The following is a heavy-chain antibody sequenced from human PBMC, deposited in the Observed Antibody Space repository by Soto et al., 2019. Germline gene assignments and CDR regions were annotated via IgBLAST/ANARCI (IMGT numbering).Heavy chain of an antibody. Sequence: ASVKVSCKASGYTFTGYYMHWVRQAPGQGLEWMRWINPNSGGTNYAQKYQGWVTMTRDTSISSAYMELSRLRSDDTAVYYCTIQEGGVVYWGQGTLVTVSS. J-gene: IGHJ4*02. CDR3: TIQEGGVVY. CDR2: INPNSGGT. V-gene: IGHV1-2*04. D-gene: IGHD3-10*01. CDR1: GYTFTGYY.